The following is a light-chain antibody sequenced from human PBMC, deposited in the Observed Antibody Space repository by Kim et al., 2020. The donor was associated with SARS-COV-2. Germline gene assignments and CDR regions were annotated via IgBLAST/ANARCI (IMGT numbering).Light chain of an antibody. V-gene: IGLV3-1*01. CDR1: KLGDKY. J-gene: IGLJ3*02. CDR3: QAWDSGTAV. Sequence: VSPGQTASITCYGDKLGDKYASWYQLKSGQSPVLVIYQDTKWPSGIPDRFSGSNSGSTATLTISGTQAMDEADYYCQAWDSGTAVFGGGTQLTVL. CDR2: QDT.